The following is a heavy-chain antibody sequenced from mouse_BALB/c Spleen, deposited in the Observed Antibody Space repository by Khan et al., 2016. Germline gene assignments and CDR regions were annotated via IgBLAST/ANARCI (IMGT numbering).Heavy chain of an antibody. CDR1: GYTFSSYW. J-gene: IGHJ2*01. V-gene: IGHV1-9*01. D-gene: IGHD1-2*01. CDR3: ARGITTATFDY. Sequence: QVQLQQSGAELMKPGASVKISCKATGYTFSSYWIEWVKQRPGHGLEWIGEFLPGSGSTNYNEKFKGKATFTADTSSNTAYMQLNSLTSEDSAVYSCARGITTATFDYWGKDTTLTVSS. CDR2: FLPGSGST.